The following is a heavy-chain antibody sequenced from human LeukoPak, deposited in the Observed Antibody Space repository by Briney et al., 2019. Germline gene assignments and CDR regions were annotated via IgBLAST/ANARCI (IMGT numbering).Heavy chain of an antibody. V-gene: IGHV4-38-2*02. CDR2: IYHSGSP. J-gene: IGHJ4*02. CDR3: ARVTVTTKAFEY. D-gene: IGHD4-17*01. Sequence: PSETLSLTCTVSDSSITSGYYWGWIRQPPGKGLEWIGRIYHSGSPYYNPSLESRVTISVDTFKNQFSLKLSSVTAADTAVYYCARVTVTTKAFEYWGQGALVTVSS. CDR1: DSSITSGYY.